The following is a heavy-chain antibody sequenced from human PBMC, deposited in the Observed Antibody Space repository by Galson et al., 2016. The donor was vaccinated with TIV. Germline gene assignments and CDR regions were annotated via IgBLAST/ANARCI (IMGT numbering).Heavy chain of an antibody. CDR3: ARGVSSGSAWLDP. D-gene: IGHD3-10*01. CDR1: GYSFTRYW. J-gene: IGHJ5*02. Sequence: QSGAEVKKPGESLRISCKGSGYSFTRYWINWVRQMPGKGLEWIGRIDPSDSYTNYSPSFQGHVTISVDKSVDTAYLQWSSLKASGTAIYYCARGVSSGSAWLDPWGQGTLVSVSS. CDR2: IDPSDSYT. V-gene: IGHV5-10-1*01.